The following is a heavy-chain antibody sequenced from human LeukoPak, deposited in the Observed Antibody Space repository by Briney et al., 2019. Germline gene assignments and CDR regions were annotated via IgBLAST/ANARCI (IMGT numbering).Heavy chain of an antibody. J-gene: IGHJ4*02. D-gene: IGHD1-14*01. CDR2: IYDSGTT. CDR1: GGSVSSGSYY. V-gene: IGHV4-31*03. CDR3: ARGGDRRGFDY. Sequence: SETLSLTCTVSGGSVSSGSYYWSWIRQHPGKGLEWIGYIYDSGTTFYNPALQGRVTISVDRSDNQFSLKLRSLTAADTAVYYCARGGDRRGFDYWGQGTLVTVSS.